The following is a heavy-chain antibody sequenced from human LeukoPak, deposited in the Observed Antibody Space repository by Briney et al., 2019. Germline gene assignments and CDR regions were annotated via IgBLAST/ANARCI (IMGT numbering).Heavy chain of an antibody. CDR3: ARGRLGRYSN. Sequence: SSETLSLTCAVYGGSFSGYYWSWIRQPPGKGLEWIGEINHSGSTNYNPSLKSRVTISVDTSKNQFSLKLSSVTAADTAVYYCARGRLGRYSNWGQGTLVTVSS. CDR2: INHSGST. D-gene: IGHD4-11*01. CDR1: GGSFSGYY. J-gene: IGHJ4*02. V-gene: IGHV4-34*01.